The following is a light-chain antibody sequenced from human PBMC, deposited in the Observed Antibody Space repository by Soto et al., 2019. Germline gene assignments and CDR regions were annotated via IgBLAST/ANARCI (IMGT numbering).Light chain of an antibody. Sequence: QAVVTQEPSLTVSPGGTVTLTCGSNTGAVTSGHYPYWFQQKPGQAPRTLIYDTSNKHSWTPARFSGSLLGGKAALSLSGAQPEDEADYYCLLSYRGVGVFGGGTKLTVL. CDR1: TGAVTSGHY. CDR2: DTS. J-gene: IGLJ2*01. V-gene: IGLV7-46*01. CDR3: LLSYRGVGV.